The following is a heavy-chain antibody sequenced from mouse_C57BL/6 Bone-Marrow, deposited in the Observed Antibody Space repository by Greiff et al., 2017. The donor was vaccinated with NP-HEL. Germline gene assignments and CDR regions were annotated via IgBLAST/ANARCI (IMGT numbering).Heavy chain of an antibody. CDR1: GYTFTNYW. Sequence: QVQLKQPGAELVKPGASVKLSCKASGYTFTNYWMHWVKQRPGRGLEWIGRIDPNSGGTKYNEKFKSTATLTVDQPASPAYMQLSSLTSEDSAVYYFARYYYGSGYFDYWGQGTTPTVSS. CDR3: ARYYYGSGYFDY. J-gene: IGHJ2*01. D-gene: IGHD1-1*01. CDR2: IDPNSGGT. V-gene: IGHV1-72*01.